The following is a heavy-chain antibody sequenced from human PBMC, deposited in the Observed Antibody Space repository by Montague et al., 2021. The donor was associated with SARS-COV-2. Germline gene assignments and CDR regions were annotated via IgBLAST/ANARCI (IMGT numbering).Heavy chain of an antibody. CDR3: ARGRVLTIFGVVGAFDI. CDR2: IYYSGST. D-gene: IGHD3-3*01. J-gene: IGHJ3*02. V-gene: IGHV4-31*03. Sequence: TLSLTCTVSGGSISSGGYYWSWIRQHPGKGLEWIGYIYYSGSTYYNPSLKSRVTISVDTSKNQFSLKLSSVTAAGTAVYYCARGRVLTIFGVVGAFDIWGQGTMVTVSS. CDR1: GGSISSGGYY.